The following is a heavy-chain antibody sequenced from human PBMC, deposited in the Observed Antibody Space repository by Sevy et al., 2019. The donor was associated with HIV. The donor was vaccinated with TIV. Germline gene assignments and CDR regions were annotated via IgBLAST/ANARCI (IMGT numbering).Heavy chain of an antibody. D-gene: IGHD2-2*01. J-gene: IGHJ6*02. V-gene: IGHV3-7*03. CDR3: ARDCNSNTCLWGLDV. CDR1: GFTFSSYW. Sequence: GGSLRLSCAASGFTFSSYWMTWVRQAPGKGLEWVANIKKDGSEKYYVDSVKGRFTISRDNAKNSLYLQRNSLGAEDTAVYYCARDCNSNTCLWGLDVWGQGSTVTVSS. CDR2: IKKDGSEK.